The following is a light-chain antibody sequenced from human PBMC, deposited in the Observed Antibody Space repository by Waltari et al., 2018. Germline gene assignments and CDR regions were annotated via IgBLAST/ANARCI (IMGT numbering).Light chain of an antibody. J-gene: IGLJ1*01. CDR1: NIGNKN. Sequence: SYELTQPLSVSVAPGQTASITCGGSNIGNKNVHWYQQRPGQAPVLVIYRDRRRPSGIPERFSGSNSGNTATVIISRAQAEDEGVYYCQVWDSNTYVFGPGTKVTVL. CDR3: QVWDSNTYV. CDR2: RDR. V-gene: IGLV3-9*01.